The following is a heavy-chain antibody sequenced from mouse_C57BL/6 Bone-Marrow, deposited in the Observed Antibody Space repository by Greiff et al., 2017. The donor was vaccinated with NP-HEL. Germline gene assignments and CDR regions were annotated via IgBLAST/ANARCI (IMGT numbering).Heavy chain of an antibody. J-gene: IGHJ2*01. CDR1: GFNIKDYY. D-gene: IGHD1-1*01. Sequence: VQLKESGAELVRPGASVKLSCTASGFNIKDYYMHWVKQRPEQGLEWIGRIDPEDGDTEYAPKFQGKATMTADTSSNTAYLQLSSLTSEDTAVYYCTKEAWELLRGYFDYWGQGTTLTVSS. CDR3: TKEAWELLRGYFDY. V-gene: IGHV14-1*01. CDR2: IDPEDGDT.